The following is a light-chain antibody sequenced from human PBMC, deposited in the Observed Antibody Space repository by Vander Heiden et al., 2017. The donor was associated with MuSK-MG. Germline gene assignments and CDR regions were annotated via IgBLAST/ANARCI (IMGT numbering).Light chain of an antibody. Sequence: DIQMTQSPSTLSASVGDRVIITCRASRSISRWLAWYQEKPGEAPRLLISKASKLDDGVPSRFSGSGSGIEFTLTIASLQPDDSATYFCHHDNNTLGTFGQGTKVEIK. J-gene: IGKJ1*01. CDR2: KAS. CDR1: RSISRW. CDR3: HHDNNTLGT. V-gene: IGKV1-5*03.